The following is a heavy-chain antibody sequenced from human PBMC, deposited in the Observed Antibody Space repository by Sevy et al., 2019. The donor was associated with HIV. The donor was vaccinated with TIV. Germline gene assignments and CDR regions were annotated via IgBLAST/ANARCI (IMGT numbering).Heavy chain of an antibody. CDR1: GGTFSSYA. Sequence: ASVKVSCKASGGTFSSYAISWVRQAPGQGLEWMGGIIPIFGTANYAQKFQGRVTITADKSTSTAYMELGSLRSEDTAVYYCARARNYDILTGYYTPLNFDYWGQGTLVTVSS. D-gene: IGHD3-9*01. V-gene: IGHV1-69*06. J-gene: IGHJ4*02. CDR2: IIPIFGTA. CDR3: ARARNYDILTGYYTPLNFDY.